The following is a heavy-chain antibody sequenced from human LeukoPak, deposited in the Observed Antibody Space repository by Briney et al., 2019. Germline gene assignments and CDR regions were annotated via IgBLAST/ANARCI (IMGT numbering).Heavy chain of an antibody. V-gene: IGHV4-59*01. CDR1: GGSISGYY. J-gene: IGHJ4*01. Sequence: SETLSLTCTVSGGSISGYYWSWIRQPPGKGLEWIGYIYSSGSTNYNPSLKSRVTISVDTSKNQFSLKLSSVTAADTAVYFCARDGDFDYWGHGTLVTVSS. CDR2: IYSSGST. D-gene: IGHD3-16*01. CDR3: ARDGDFDY.